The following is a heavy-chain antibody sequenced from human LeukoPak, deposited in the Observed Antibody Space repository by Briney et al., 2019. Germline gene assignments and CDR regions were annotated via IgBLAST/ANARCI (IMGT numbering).Heavy chain of an antibody. CDR1: GGSFSGYY. Sequence: SETLSLTCAVYGGSFSGYYWSWIRQPPGKGLEWIGYIYYSGSTYYNPSLKSRVTISVDTSKNQFSLKLSSVTAADTAVYYCAREPCSSTSCYYNWFDPWGQGTLVTVSS. D-gene: IGHD2-2*01. J-gene: IGHJ5*02. V-gene: IGHV4-34*09. CDR2: IYYSGST. CDR3: AREPCSSTSCYYNWFDP.